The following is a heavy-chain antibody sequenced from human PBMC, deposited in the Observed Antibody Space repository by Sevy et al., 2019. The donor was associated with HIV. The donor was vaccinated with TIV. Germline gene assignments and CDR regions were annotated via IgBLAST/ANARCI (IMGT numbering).Heavy chain of an antibody. V-gene: IGHV1-8*01. Sequence: ASVKVSCKASGYTFTSYDINWVRQATGQGLEWMGWMNPNSGNTGYAQKFQGRVTMTRNTSISTAYMELSSLRSEDTAVYYCARCLTVLRFLEWLETPPDYWGQGTLVTVSS. CDR2: MNPNSGNT. J-gene: IGHJ4*02. D-gene: IGHD3-3*01. CDR1: GYTFTSYD. CDR3: ARCLTVLRFLEWLETPPDY.